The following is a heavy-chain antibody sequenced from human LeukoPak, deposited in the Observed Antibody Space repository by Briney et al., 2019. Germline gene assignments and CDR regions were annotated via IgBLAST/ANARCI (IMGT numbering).Heavy chain of an antibody. D-gene: IGHD3-10*01. V-gene: IGHV1-8*01. Sequence: GASVKVSCKASGYTFTSYDINWVRRAPGQGLEWVGWMNPNSGNTGSAQKVQGRITITMNTSISTAYMELSSLRSEDTAVYYCARIYYRRSDYHYYYMDVWGEGTTVTVSS. CDR1: GYTFTSYD. CDR3: ARIYYRRSDYHYYYMDV. CDR2: MNPNSGNT. J-gene: IGHJ6*03.